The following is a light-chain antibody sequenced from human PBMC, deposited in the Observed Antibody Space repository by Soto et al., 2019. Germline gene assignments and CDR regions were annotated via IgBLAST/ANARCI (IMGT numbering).Light chain of an antibody. CDR3: QQSYTTPRT. Sequence: DIQMTQSPSSLSASVGDRVTVTCRASQTIGSYLSWYQQKPGRAPKLLIDGASSLVSGVPSRFSGRGSVTDFTLIISNLQPEDFATYYCQQSYTTPRTFGRGTKVEIK. CDR1: QTIGSY. V-gene: IGKV1-39*01. J-gene: IGKJ1*01. CDR2: GAS.